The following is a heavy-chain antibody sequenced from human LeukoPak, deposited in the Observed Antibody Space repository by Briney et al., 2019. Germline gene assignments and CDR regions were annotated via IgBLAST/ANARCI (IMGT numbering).Heavy chain of an antibody. CDR1: GGSISSGDYY. D-gene: IGHD3-10*01. Sequence: SETLSLTCTVSGGSISSGDYYWRWIRQPPGKGLEWIGYIYYNGSTYYNPSLKSRVTISVDTSKNQFSLKLSSVTAADTAVYYCARTSLGGAWFDPWGQGTLVTVSS. CDR3: ARTSLGGAWFDP. J-gene: IGHJ5*02. CDR2: IYYNGST. V-gene: IGHV4-30-4*08.